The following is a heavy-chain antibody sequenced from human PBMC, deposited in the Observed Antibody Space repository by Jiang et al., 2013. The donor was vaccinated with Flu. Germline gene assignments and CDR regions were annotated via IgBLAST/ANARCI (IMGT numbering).Heavy chain of an antibody. Sequence: VQLLESGGGLVQPGRSLRLSCAASGFTFDDYAMHWVRQAPGKGLEWVSGINWNSASIGYADSVKGRFTISRDNAKNSLYLQMNSLRTEDTALYYCAKDLSVSMIPYFHHWGQGTLVTVSS. CDR3: AKDLSVSMIPYFHH. D-gene: IGHD3-22*01. V-gene: IGHV3-9*01. J-gene: IGHJ1*01. CDR2: INWNSASI. CDR1: GFTFDDYA.